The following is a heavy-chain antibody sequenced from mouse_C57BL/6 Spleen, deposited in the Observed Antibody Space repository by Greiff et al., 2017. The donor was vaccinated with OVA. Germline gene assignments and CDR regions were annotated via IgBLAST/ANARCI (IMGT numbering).Heavy chain of an antibody. CDR3: AREGLRRGVAY. J-gene: IGHJ3*01. D-gene: IGHD2-4*01. CDR2: IYPSDSET. V-gene: IGHV1-61*01. Sequence: QVQLKQPGAELVRPGSSVKLSCKASGYTFTSYWMDWVKQRPGQGLEWIGNIYPSDSETHYNQKFKDKATLTVEKSSSTAYMQLSSLTSEDSAVYYCAREGLRRGVAYWGQGTLVTVSA. CDR1: GYTFTSYW.